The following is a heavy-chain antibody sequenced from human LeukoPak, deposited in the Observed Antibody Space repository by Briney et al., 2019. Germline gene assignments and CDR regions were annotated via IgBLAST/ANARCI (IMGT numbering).Heavy chain of an antibody. CDR3: ATGWFSGSYFGAFDI. CDR1: GYTLIELS. D-gene: IGHD1-26*01. CDR2: FDPEDGET. V-gene: IGHV1-24*01. J-gene: IGHJ3*02. Sequence: ASVKVSCKVSGYTLIELSMHWVRQAPGKGLEWMGGFDPEDGETIYAQKFQGRVTMTEDTSTDTAYMELSSLRSEDTAVYYCATGWFSGSYFGAFDIWGQGTMVTVSS.